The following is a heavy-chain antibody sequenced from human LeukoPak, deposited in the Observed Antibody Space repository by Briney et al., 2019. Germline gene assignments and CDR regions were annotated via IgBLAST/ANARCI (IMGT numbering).Heavy chain of an antibody. Sequence: PSETLSLTCAVYGGSFSGYYWSWIRQPPGKGLEWIGEINHSGSTNYNPSLKSRVTISVDTSKNQFSLQLNSVTPEDTAVYYCARDWQLVGNMKIKDNWFDPWGQGTLVTVSS. D-gene: IGHD6-13*01. CDR2: INHSGST. V-gene: IGHV4-34*01. CDR1: GGSFSGYY. CDR3: ARDWQLVGNMKIKDNWFDP. J-gene: IGHJ5*02.